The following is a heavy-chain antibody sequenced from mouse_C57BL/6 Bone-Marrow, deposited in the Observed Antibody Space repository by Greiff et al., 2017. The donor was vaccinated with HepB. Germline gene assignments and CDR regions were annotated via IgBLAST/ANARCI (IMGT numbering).Heavy chain of an antibody. CDR2: IRSKSNNYST. CDR3: VRRDGYGAWFAY. V-gene: IGHV10-1*01. J-gene: IGHJ3*01. Sequence: EVQLVESGGGLVQPKGSLKLSCAASGFSFNTYAMNWVRQAPGKGLEWVARIRSKSNNYSTYYDDSVKDRFTISRDDSESMLYLQMNNLKTEDTAMYYCVRRDGYGAWFAYWGQGTLVTVSA. D-gene: IGHD2-2*01. CDR1: GFSFNTYA.